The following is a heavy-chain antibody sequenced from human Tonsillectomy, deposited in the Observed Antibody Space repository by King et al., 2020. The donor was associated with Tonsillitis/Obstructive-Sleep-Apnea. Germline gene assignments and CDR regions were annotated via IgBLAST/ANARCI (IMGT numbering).Heavy chain of an antibody. CDR1: GGSFSGFY. D-gene: IGHD3-9*01. Sequence: VQLQQWGAGLLKPSETLSLTCAVYGGSFSGFYWTWIRQPPGKGLEWSGEITHSGGNRYNPSLKSRVTISTDSSKNQFSLNLSSVTAADTAVYYCARGDLLTGYYASTDFDSWGQGTLVTVSS. J-gene: IGHJ5*01. CDR3: ARGDLLTGYYASTDFDS. V-gene: IGHV4-34*01. CDR2: ITHSGGN.